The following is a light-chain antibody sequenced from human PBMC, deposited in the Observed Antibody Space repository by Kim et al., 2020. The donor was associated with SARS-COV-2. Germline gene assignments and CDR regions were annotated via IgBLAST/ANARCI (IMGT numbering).Light chain of an antibody. CDR3: SSWDDSLNGPI. J-gene: IGLJ2*01. V-gene: IGLV1-44*01. CDR2: SND. Sequence: ELTQPPSASGTPGQGVSISCSGSSFNIGSNPVNWYQQFPGTAHKLLIYSNDQRPSGVSDRFSGSKSGTSASLAISGIQSEDEADYYCSSWDDSLNGPIFGGGTQLTVL. CDR1: SFNIGSNP.